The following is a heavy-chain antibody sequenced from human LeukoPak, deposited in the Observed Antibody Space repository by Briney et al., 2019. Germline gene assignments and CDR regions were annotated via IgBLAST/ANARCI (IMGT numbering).Heavy chain of an antibody. CDR3: ARTTVPAAMFYFDY. V-gene: IGHV4-31*03. J-gene: IGHJ4*02. D-gene: IGHD2-2*01. Sequence: SSETLSLTCTVSGGSISSGGYYWSWIRQHPGKGLEWIGYIYYSGSTYYNPSLKSRVTISVDTSKNQFSLKLSSVTAADTAVYYCARTTVPAAMFYFDYWSQGTLVTVSS. CDR1: GGSISSGGYY. CDR2: IYYSGST.